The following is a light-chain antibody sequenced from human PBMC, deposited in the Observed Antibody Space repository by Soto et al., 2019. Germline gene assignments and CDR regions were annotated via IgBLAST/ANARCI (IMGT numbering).Light chain of an antibody. CDR2: GAS. CDR1: QSVSSSF. CDR3: QQYGNSYT. J-gene: IGKJ2*01. V-gene: IGKV3-20*01. Sequence: EIVLTQSPGTLSLSPGESATLSCRASQSVSSSFFAWFRQKPGQAPRLLIYGASVRAPGIPDKFRGSVSGRDFTLTISRLEPEDFAVYYCQQYGNSYTFGQGTKLEIK.